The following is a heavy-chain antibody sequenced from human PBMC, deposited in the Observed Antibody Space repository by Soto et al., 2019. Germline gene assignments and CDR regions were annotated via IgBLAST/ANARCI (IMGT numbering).Heavy chain of an antibody. D-gene: IGHD3-16*02. CDR1: GGSIDDINSY. V-gene: IGHV4-30-4*01. CDR2: IQNTGNT. CDR3: ARSTYGEGYPHFFAD. J-gene: IGHJ4*02. Sequence: QVQLQESGPGLVMPSQTLSLTCAVSGGSIDDINSYWTWIRQSPGRSPEWIGYIQNTGNTFYSPSLKRRLAISIDRSKSQFSLKLSAVTAADTAFYYCARSTYGEGYPHFFADWGQGTLVTVSS.